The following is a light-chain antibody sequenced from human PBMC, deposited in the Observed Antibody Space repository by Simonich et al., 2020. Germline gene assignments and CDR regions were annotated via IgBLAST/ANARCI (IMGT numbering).Light chain of an antibody. CDR1: QSISSY. V-gene: IGKV1-39*01. Sequence: DIQMTQSPSSLSASVGDRVTITCRASQSISSYLNWYQQKPGKAPKLRIYAASSLQSGVPSIFSCSGSGTDFTLTISSLQPEDFATYYCQQSYSTLWTFGQGTKVEIK. CDR3: QQSYSTLWT. CDR2: AAS. J-gene: IGKJ1*01.